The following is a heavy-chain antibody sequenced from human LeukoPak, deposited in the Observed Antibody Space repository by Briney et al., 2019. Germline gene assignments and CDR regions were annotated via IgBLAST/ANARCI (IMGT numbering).Heavy chain of an antibody. J-gene: IGHJ4*02. V-gene: IGHV3-30*02. CDR1: GFTFSSYG. Sequence: GGFLRLSCAASGFTFSSYGMHWVRQAPGKGLEWVAFIRYDGSNKYYADSVKGRFTISRDNSKNTLYLQMNSLRAEDTAVYYCARDSLEREQLVRSFDYWGQGTLVTVSS. D-gene: IGHD6-6*01. CDR2: IRYDGSNK. CDR3: ARDSLEREQLVRSFDY.